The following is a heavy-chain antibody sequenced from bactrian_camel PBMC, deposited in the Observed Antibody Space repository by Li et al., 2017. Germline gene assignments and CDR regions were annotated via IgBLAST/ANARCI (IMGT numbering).Heavy chain of an antibody. D-gene: IGHD6*01. CDR2: LYAGVTA. J-gene: IGHJ4*01. CDR3: ATHTPFTPIGEFEFCSHGTCCQYNY. CDR1: GYKYNTAS. Sequence: HVQLVESGGGSVQPGGSLTLSCATSGYKYNTASIAWFREAPGKEREGVASLYAGVTAFYAASVKGRFTIFQDAGRNTFYLKMNSLKPEDTGTYFRATHTPFTPIGEFEFCSHGTCCQYNYWGQGTQVTDS. V-gene: IGHV3S53*01.